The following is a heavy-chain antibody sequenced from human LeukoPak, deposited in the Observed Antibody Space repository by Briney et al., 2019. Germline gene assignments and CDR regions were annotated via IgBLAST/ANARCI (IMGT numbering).Heavy chain of an antibody. D-gene: IGHD1-26*01. Sequence: PGGSLRLSCAASGFTFSNYAMSWVRQAPGKGLEWVSAISGSGGSTYYADSVKGRFTISRDNSKNTLYLQMNSLRAEDTAVYYCARDLNKWALTKLFDYWGQGTLVTVSS. CDR1: GFTFSNYA. CDR2: ISGSGGST. J-gene: IGHJ4*02. CDR3: ARDLNKWALTKLFDY. V-gene: IGHV3-23*01.